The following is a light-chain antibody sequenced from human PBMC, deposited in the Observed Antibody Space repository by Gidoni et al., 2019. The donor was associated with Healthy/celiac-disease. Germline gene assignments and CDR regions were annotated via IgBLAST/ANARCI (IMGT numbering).Light chain of an antibody. V-gene: IGKV1-27*01. J-gene: IGKJ1*01. CDR1: QGISYY. Sequence: DIQMTQSPPSLSASVGDRVIITCRASQGISYYLAWYQQKPGKVPKLLIYAASTLQSGVPSRFSGSGSGTDFTLTISSLQPEDVATYYCQKYNSAPRTFXQXTKVEIK. CDR3: QKYNSAPRT. CDR2: AAS.